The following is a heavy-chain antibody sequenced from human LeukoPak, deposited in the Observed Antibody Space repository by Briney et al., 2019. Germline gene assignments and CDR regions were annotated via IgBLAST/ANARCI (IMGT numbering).Heavy chain of an antibody. CDR2: IYTSGST. CDR3: ARSGYSYGGGFDY. V-gene: IGHV4-61*02. Sequence: SETLSLTCTVSGGSISSGSYYWSWIRQPAGKGLEWIGRIYTSGSTNYNPSLKSRVTISVDTSKNQFSLKLSSVTAADTAVYYCARSGYSYGGGFDYWGQGTLVTVSS. CDR1: GGSISSGSYY. J-gene: IGHJ4*02. D-gene: IGHD5-18*01.